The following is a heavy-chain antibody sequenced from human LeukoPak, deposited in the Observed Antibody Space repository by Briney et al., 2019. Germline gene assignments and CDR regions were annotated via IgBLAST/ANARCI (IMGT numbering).Heavy chain of an antibody. D-gene: IGHD5-18*01. J-gene: IGHJ6*03. CDR3: ARDPGYSYGYYYYYYMDV. V-gene: IGHV3-30*04. Sequence: GGSLRLSCAASGLTFSSYAMHWVRQAPGKGLEWVAVISYDGINKNYADSVKGRFTTSRDNSKNTLNLQMNSLRAEDTAVYYCARDPGYSYGYYYYYYMDVWGKGTTVTVSS. CDR2: ISYDGINK. CDR1: GLTFSSYA.